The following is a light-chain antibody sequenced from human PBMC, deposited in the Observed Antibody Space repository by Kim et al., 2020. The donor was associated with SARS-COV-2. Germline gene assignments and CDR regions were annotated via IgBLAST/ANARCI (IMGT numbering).Light chain of an antibody. J-gene: IGKJ2*01. Sequence: RATINSKSSQNIFYSSNNKNFLTWYQQKPGQPPKVLIYWASIRESGVPDRFSGSGSATDFTLTISSLQAEDVAVYYCQQYFATPYTFGQGTKLEI. CDR2: WAS. V-gene: IGKV4-1*01. CDR3: QQYFATPYT. CDR1: QNIFYSSNNKNF.